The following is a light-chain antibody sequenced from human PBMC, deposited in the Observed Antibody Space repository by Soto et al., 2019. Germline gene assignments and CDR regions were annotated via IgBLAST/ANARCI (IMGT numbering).Light chain of an antibody. J-gene: IGLJ1*01. CDR1: GSNLGAGFD. V-gene: IGLV1-40*01. CDR2: GIT. Sequence: QSVLTLPPSVSGAPGQRVTISCTGSGSNLGAGFDVHWYQHLPGTAPKLLIYGITNRPSGVPDRFSGSKSGTSASLAIAGLQFEDEADYYCQSYDGGMSGYVFGPGIKVTVL. CDR3: QSYDGGMSGYV.